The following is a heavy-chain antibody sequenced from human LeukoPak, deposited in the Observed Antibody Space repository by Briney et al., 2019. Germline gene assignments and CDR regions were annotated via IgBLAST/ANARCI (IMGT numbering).Heavy chain of an antibody. D-gene: IGHD4-23*01. J-gene: IGHJ2*01. Sequence: SVKVSCKASGGTFSSYAFSWVRQAPGQGLDWMGRIIPILGIANYAQKFQGRVTITADKSTSTAFMELSTLRSEDTAVYYCARAEDDYGGKVGTWYFDLWGRGTLVTVSS. CDR3: ARAEDDYGGKVGTWYFDL. CDR2: IIPILGIA. V-gene: IGHV1-69*04. CDR1: GGTFSSYA.